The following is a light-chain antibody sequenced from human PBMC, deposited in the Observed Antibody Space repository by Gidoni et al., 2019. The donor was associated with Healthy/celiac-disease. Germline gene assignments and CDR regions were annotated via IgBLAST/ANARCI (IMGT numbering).Light chain of an antibody. CDR1: QSVSSY. CDR3: QQRSNWPPVT. J-gene: IGKJ5*01. CDR2: DAS. Sequence: EIVLTPSTATLSLSPGERATLSFRASQSVSSYLAWYQQKPGQAPRLLIYDASNRAPGIPARCSGSGSGRDFTITISSLEHEDFAVYYCQQRSNWPPVTFGQGTRLEIK. V-gene: IGKV3-11*02.